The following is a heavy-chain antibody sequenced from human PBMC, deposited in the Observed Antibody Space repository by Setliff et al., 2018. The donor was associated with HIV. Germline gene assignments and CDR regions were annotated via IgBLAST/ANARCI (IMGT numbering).Heavy chain of an antibody. Sequence: PSETLSLTCTVSGGSISSHYWTWIRQPPGKELEWIGSIYYSGSPNYNPSLKSRVTMSVDTSKNQFSLKLTSVTAAVTAVYFCARTDHTSSSDFWGQGTLVTVSS. CDR2: IYYSGSP. D-gene: IGHD6-6*01. CDR1: GGSISSHY. CDR3: ARTDHTSSSDF. V-gene: IGHV4-59*11. J-gene: IGHJ4*02.